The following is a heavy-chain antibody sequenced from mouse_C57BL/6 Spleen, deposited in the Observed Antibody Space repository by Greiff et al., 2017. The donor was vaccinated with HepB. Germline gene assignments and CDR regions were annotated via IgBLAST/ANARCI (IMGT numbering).Heavy chain of an antibody. CDR2: ISDGGSYT. CDR1: GFTFSSYA. CDR3: ARDLYYYGSSSYAMDY. V-gene: IGHV5-4*01. D-gene: IGHD1-1*01. Sequence: EVKVVESGGGLVKPGGSLKLSCAASGFTFSSYAMSWVRQTPEKRLEWVATISDGGSYTYYPDNVKGRFTISRDNAKNNLYLQMSHLKSEDTAMYYCARDLYYYGSSSYAMDYWGQGTSVTVSS. J-gene: IGHJ4*01.